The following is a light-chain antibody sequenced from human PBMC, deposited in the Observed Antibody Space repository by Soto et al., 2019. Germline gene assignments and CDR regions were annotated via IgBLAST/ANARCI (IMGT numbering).Light chain of an antibody. CDR1: QGISSY. CDR2: AAS. V-gene: IGKV1-9*01. Sequence: DIQLTQSPSFLSASVGDRVTITCRASQGISSYLAWYQQKPGKAPKLLIYAASTLQSGVPSRFSGSGSGTEFTLTISSLQPEDFATYYCQQFNSYLITFGQGTRLELK. CDR3: QQFNSYLIT. J-gene: IGKJ5*01.